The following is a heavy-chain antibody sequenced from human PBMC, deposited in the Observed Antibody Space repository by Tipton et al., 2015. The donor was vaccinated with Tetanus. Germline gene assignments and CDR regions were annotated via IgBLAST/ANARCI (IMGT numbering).Heavy chain of an antibody. CDR3: AGVLRSESVGWFDP. D-gene: IGHD3-3*01. V-gene: IGHV4-59*12. Sequence: TLSLTCTVSGASISNFYWSWIRQPPGKGLEWIAYVSSSGRTNYNPSLKSRVTISVDTSSSQFSLRLTSVTAADTAVYFCAGVLRSESVGWFDPWSQGTLVTVSS. CDR2: VSSSGRT. J-gene: IGHJ5*02. CDR1: GASISNFY.